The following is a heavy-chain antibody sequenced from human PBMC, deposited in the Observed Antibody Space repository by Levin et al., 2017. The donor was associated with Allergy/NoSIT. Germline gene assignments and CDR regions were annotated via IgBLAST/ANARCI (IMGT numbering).Heavy chain of an antibody. J-gene: IGHJ3*02. CDR1: GYTFTGYY. CDR2: INPNSGGT. V-gene: IGHV1-2*02. CDR3: ARALTALWFGEPHAFDI. D-gene: IGHD3-10*01. Sequence: ASVKVSCKASGYTFTGYYMHWVRQAPGQGLEWMGWINPNSGGTNYAQKFQGRVTMTRDTSISTAYMELSRLRSDDTAVYYCARALTALWFGEPHAFDIWGQGTMVTVSS.